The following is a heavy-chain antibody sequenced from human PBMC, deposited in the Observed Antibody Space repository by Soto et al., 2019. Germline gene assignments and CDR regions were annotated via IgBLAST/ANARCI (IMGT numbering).Heavy chain of an antibody. CDR3: AKTPDDGDYFFDP. D-gene: IGHD4-17*01. Sequence: QVQLVESGGGVAQPGRSMRLSCAASGFTFSNYGMHWVRQAPGKGLEWVAIMSYDGSNKYYADSVRGRFSISRDKSKNTMYLQMNSLRAEDTAVYYCAKTPDDGDYFFDPWGQGTLVTVSS. CDR1: GFTFSNYG. CDR2: MSYDGSNK. V-gene: IGHV3-33*03. J-gene: IGHJ5*02.